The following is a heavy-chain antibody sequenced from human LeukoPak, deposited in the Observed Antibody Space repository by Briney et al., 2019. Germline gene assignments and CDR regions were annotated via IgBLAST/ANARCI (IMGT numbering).Heavy chain of an antibody. V-gene: IGHV3-53*01. CDR1: GFTVSSNY. J-gene: IGHJ4*02. CDR2: IYSGGST. CDR3: AKAPDITMIVVVTYFDY. D-gene: IGHD3-22*01. Sequence: GGSLRLSCAASGFTVSSNYMSWVRQAPGKGLEWVSVIYSGGSTYYADSVKGRFTISRDNSKNTLYLQMNSLRAEDTAVYYCAKAPDITMIVVVTYFDYWGQGTLVTVSS.